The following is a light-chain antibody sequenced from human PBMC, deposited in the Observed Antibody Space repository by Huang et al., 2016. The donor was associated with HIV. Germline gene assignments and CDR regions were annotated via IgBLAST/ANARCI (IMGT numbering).Light chain of an antibody. CDR1: QNINTN. V-gene: IGKV3-15*01. J-gene: IGKJ1*01. Sequence: VMTQPPGTLSVAPGERATLSGRASQNINTNLAWFQQKHCQAPRLLLYAASTRTADVPARFSGSGARTEFTLTISSRQSEDIAVYYCQQYNDWPRSFGQGTKVEIK. CDR3: QQYNDWPRS. CDR2: AAS.